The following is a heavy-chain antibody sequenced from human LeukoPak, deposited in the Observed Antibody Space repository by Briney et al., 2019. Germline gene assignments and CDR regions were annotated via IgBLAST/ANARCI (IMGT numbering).Heavy chain of an antibody. D-gene: IGHD4/OR15-4a*01. J-gene: IGHJ4*02. CDR3: ARQAGAYSHPYDY. CDR1: GFTFNTYA. Sequence: PGRSLRLSCEASGFTFNTYAMHWVRQAPGKGLEWVSFIYSGRTHYSDSVKDRFIISRDNSKNTLYLQMNSLRAEDTAVYYCARQAGAYSHPYDYWGQGTLVTVSS. CDR2: IYSGRT. V-gene: IGHV3-66*04.